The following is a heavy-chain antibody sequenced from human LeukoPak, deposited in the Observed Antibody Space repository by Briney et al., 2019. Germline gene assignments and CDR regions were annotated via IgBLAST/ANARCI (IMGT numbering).Heavy chain of an antibody. CDR2: IYYSGST. CDR3: ARDPADIAYCGGDCYPRGDY. V-gene: IGHV4-39*07. J-gene: IGHJ4*02. CDR1: GGSISSSSYY. D-gene: IGHD2-21*02. Sequence: SETLSLTCTVSGGSISSSSYYWGWIRQPPGKGLEWIGSIYYSGSTYYNPSLKSRVTISVDTSKNQFSLKLSSVTAADTAVYYCARDPADIAYCGGDCYPRGDYWGQGTLVTVSS.